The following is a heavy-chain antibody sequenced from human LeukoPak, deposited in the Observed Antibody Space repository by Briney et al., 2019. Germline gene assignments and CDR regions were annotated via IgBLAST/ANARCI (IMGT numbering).Heavy chain of an antibody. CDR2: ISPSGAST. D-gene: IGHD3-10*01. CDR3: AKDYSKTSYYGSGTYYRPNWFDP. J-gene: IGHJ5*02. CDR1: GYTFTSNY. Sequence: ASVKVSCKSFGYTFTSNYMHWVRQAPGQGPEWMGVISPSGASTTYAQTFQGRVTLTRDMSTSTDYLELSSLRSEDTAVYYCAKDYSKTSYYGSGTYYRPNWFDPWGQGTLVTVSS. V-gene: IGHV1-46*01.